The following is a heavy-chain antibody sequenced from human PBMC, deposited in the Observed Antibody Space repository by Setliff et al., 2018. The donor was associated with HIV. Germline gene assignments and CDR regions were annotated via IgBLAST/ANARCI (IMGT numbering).Heavy chain of an antibody. J-gene: IGHJ3*02. CDR1: GFNFSSNA. D-gene: IGHD3-10*01. CDR2: ISFDGST. Sequence: GSLRLSCAASGFNFSSNAMHWVRQAPGKGLEWVAVISFDGSTYYADSAKGRFTISRDTSTNTLFLQMNSLRLEDTAAYYCARREIWGHIYGSGAFNIWGQGTVVTVSS. CDR3: ARREIWGHIYGSGAFNI. V-gene: IGHV3-30*14.